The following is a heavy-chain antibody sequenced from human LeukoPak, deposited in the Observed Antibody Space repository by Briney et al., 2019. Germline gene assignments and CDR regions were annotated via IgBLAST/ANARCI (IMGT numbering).Heavy chain of an antibody. D-gene: IGHD2-2*01. CDR1: GGSISSYY. Sequence: PSETLSLTCTVSGGSISSYYWSWIRQPPGKGLEWIGYIYYSGSTNYNPSLKSRVTISVDTSKNQFSLKLSSVTAADTAVYYCARDRCSSTSCHHDYWGQGTLVTVSS. V-gene: IGHV4-59*01. CDR2: IYYSGST. CDR3: ARDRCSSTSCHHDY. J-gene: IGHJ4*02.